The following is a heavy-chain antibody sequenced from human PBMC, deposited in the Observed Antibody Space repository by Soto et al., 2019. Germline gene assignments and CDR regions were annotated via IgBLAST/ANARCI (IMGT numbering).Heavy chain of an antibody. Sequence: GGSLRLPSAASGFTVSSNYMSWVRQAPGKGLEWVSVIYSGGSTYYADSVKGRFTISRDNSKNTLYLQMNSLRAEDTAVYYCERDIGYSSSPEYFQHWGQGTLVTVPQ. CDR2: IYSGGST. CDR3: ERDIGYSSSPEYFQH. CDR1: GFTVSSNY. V-gene: IGHV3-66*01. J-gene: IGHJ1*01. D-gene: IGHD6-13*01.